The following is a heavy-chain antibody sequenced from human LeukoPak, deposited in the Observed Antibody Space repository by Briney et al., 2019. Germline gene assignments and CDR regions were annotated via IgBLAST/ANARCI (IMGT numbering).Heavy chain of an antibody. Sequence: PSETLSLTCAVYGGSFSGYYWSWIRQPPGKGLEWIGEINHSGSTNYNPSLKSRVTISVDTSKNQFSLKLSSVTAADTAVYYCARGYSSSWYVSYYYYCYGMDVWGQGTTVTVSS. D-gene: IGHD6-13*01. V-gene: IGHV4-34*01. CDR1: GGSFSGYY. CDR3: ARGYSSSWYVSYYYYCYGMDV. J-gene: IGHJ6*02. CDR2: INHSGST.